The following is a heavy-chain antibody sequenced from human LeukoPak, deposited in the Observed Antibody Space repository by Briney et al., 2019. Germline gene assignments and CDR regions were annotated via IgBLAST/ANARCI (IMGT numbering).Heavy chain of an antibody. CDR1: GGSISSYY. D-gene: IGHD3-10*02. CDR2: IYYSGST. Sequence: SETLSLTCTVSGGSISSYYWSWIRQPPGKGLEWIGYIYYSGSTNYNPSLKSRVTISVDTSKNQFSLKLSSVTAADTAVYYCARSVGVRGWFDPRGQGTLVTVSS. CDR3: ARSVGVRGWFDP. J-gene: IGHJ5*02. V-gene: IGHV4-59*01.